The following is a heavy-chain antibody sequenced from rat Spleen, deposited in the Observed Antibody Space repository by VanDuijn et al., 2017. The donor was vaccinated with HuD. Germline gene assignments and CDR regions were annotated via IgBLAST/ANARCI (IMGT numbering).Heavy chain of an antibody. CDR1: GFTFSNYG. D-gene: IGHD3-2*01. J-gene: IGHJ2*01. V-gene: IGHV5S13*01. CDR3: ARSQSYYFDY. Sequence: EVQLVESGGGLVRPGMSLKFSCAASGFTFSNYGMAWVRQAPTKGLEWVASISTGGGNTYYRDSVKGRLTISRDNAKSTLYLQMDSLRSEDTATYYCARSQSYYFDYWGQGVMVTVSS. CDR2: ISTGGGNT.